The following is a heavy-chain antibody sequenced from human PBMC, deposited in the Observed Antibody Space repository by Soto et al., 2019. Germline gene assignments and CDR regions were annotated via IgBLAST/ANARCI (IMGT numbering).Heavy chain of an antibody. V-gene: IGHV6-1*01. Sequence: PSQTLSLTCASSGDSVSSNSVAWNWIRQSPSRGLEWLGRTCYRSKRYNEYAVSVKSRISIKPDTAKNQFSLQLNSVTPEDTAIYYCVRHFLTAYMVYYFDFWGQGTLVTVSS. J-gene: IGHJ4*02. D-gene: IGHD3-16*01. CDR1: GDSVSSNSVA. CDR2: TCYRSKRYN. CDR3: VRHFLTAYMVYYFDF.